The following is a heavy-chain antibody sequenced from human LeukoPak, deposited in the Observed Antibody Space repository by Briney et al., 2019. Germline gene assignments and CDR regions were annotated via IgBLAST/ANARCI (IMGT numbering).Heavy chain of an antibody. CDR2: INAGNGNT. V-gene: IGHV1-3*01. J-gene: IGHJ4*02. Sequence: ASVKVSCKASGYTFTSYAMHWVRQAPGQRLEWMGWINAGNGNTKYSQKFQGRVTITRDTSASTAYMELSSLRSEDTAVYYCARGDGDYPPYYFDYWGQGTLVTVYS. D-gene: IGHD4-17*01. CDR1: GYTFTSYA. CDR3: ARGDGDYPPYYFDY.